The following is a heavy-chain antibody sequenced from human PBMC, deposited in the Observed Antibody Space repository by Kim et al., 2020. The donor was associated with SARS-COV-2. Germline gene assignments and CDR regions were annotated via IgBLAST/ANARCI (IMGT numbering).Heavy chain of an antibody. CDR2: ISGSGGST. D-gene: IGHD3-22*01. CDR1: GFTFSSYA. CDR3: AKARTTMIVVVITTGYYYGMDV. J-gene: IGHJ6*02. V-gene: IGHV3-23*01. Sequence: GGSLRLSCAASGFTFSSYAMSWVRQAPGKGLEWVSAISGSGGSTYYADSVKGRFTISRDNSKNTLYLQMNSLRAEDTAVYYCAKARTTMIVVVITTGYYYGMDVCGQGTTVTVSS.